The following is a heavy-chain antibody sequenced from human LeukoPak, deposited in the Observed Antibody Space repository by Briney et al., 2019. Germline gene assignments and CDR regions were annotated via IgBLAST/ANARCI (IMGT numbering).Heavy chain of an antibody. CDR2: IKQDGSEK. J-gene: IGHJ6*03. Sequence: PGGPLRLSCAASGFTFSSYWMSWVRQAPGKGLEWVANIKQDGSEKYYVDSVKGRFTISRDNAKNSLYLQMNSLRAEDTAVYYCARDRRAAGDYYYYYMDVWGKGTTVTVSS. D-gene: IGHD1-1*01. V-gene: IGHV3-7*01. CDR3: ARDRRAAGDYYYYYMDV. CDR1: GFTFSSYW.